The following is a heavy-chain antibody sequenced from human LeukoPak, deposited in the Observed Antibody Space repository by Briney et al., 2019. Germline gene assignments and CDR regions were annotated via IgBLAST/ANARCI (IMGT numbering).Heavy chain of an antibody. CDR1: GFTFSSYG. V-gene: IGHV3-30*18. J-gene: IGHJ4*02. CDR3: AKEGVAGNFDY. Sequence: GRSLRLSCAASGFTFSSYGMHWVRQAPGKGLGWVAVISYDGSNKYYADSVKGRFTISRDNSKNTLYLQMNSLRAEDTAVYYCAKEGVAGNFDYWGQGTLVTVSS. D-gene: IGHD6-19*01. CDR2: ISYDGSNK.